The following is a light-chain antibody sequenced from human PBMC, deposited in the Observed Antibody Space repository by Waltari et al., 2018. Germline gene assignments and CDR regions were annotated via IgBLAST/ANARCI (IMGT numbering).Light chain of an antibody. CDR2: WAS. J-gene: IGKJ1*01. Sequence: DIVMTQSPDSLAVSLGERATINCKSSQNVLYSSNNENYLAWYQQKPGQPPKLLIYWASARESGVPDRFSGSGSGTDFTLTISSLQAEDVAVYYCQQYYSTPSWAFGQGTKVEIK. V-gene: IGKV4-1*01. CDR3: QQYYSTPSWA. CDR1: QNVLYSSNNENY.